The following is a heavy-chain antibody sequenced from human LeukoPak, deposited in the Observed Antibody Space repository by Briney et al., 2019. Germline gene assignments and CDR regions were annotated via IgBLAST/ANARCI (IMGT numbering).Heavy chain of an antibody. CDR3: ARDLGDIVVSREWYFDL. CDR2: IIPIFGTA. CDR1: GGTFSSYA. J-gene: IGHJ2*01. Sequence: SVKVSCKASGGTFSSYAISWVRQAPGQGLEWMGGIIPIFGTANYTQKFQGRVTITTDESTSTAYMELSSLRSEDTAVYYCARDLGDIVVSREWYFDLWGRGTLVTVSS. D-gene: IGHD2-15*01. V-gene: IGHV1-69*05.